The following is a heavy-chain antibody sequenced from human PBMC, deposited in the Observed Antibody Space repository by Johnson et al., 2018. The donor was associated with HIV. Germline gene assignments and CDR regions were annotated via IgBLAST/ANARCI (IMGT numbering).Heavy chain of an antibody. D-gene: IGHD3-22*01. Sequence: VQLVESGGGLVKPGGSLRLSCAASGFTFSNAWMNWVRQAPGKGLEWIGRIKSKTDGGTTVYAAPVKGRFTISRDDSKNTLYVQMNSLKTEDTAVYYCTTDSRYSDSSGYYYWLGRGAFDIWGQGTMVTVSS. J-gene: IGHJ3*02. CDR2: IKSKTDGGTT. CDR3: TTDSRYSDSSGYYYWLGRGAFDI. V-gene: IGHV3-15*01. CDR1: GFTFSNAW.